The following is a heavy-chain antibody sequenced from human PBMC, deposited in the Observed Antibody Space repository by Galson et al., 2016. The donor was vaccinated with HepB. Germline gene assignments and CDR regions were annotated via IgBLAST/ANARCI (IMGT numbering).Heavy chain of an antibody. Sequence: SETLSLTCAVSGGSFTGYSWSWIRQPPGKGLVWIGEINHSGSINYNTSLKSRVTISVDTSKNQFSLKLTSVTAADTAMYYCARIGSGWYSIVHGRFDPWGQGTLVTVSS. D-gene: IGHD6-19*01. J-gene: IGHJ5*02. V-gene: IGHV4-34*01. CDR3: ARIGSGWYSIVHGRFDP. CDR1: GGSFTGYS. CDR2: INHSGSI.